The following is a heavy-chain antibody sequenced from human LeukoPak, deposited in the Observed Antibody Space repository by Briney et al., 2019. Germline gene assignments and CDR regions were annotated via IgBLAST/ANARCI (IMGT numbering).Heavy chain of an antibody. CDR3: AKPGDIVVVPAAIHFDY. D-gene: IGHD2-2*01. V-gene: IGHV3-30*02. J-gene: IGHJ4*02. Sequence: PGGSPRLSCAASGFTFSSYGMHWVRQAPGKGLEWVAFIRYYGSNKYYADSVKGRFTISRDNSKNTLYLQMNSLRAEDTAVYYCAKPGDIVVVPAAIHFDYWGQGTLVTVSS. CDR1: GFTFSSYG. CDR2: IRYYGSNK.